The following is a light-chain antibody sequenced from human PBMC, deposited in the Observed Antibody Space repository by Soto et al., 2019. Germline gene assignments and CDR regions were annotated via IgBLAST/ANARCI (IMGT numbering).Light chain of an antibody. J-gene: IGKJ5*01. CDR3: QHYGSSLSIT. CDR1: QSVSSNY. CDR2: GAS. Sequence: EIVLTQSPGTLSLSPGERATLSCRARQSVSSNYLAWYQQKPGQAPRLLIYGASSRATGTPDRSSGSGSGTDFTLTISRLEPEDFAVYYCQHYGSSLSITFGQGTRLEIK. V-gene: IGKV3-20*01.